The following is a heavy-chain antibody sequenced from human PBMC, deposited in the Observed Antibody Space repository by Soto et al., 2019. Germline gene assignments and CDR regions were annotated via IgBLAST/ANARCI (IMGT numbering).Heavy chain of an antibody. Sequence: GASVKVSCKVSGYTLTELSMHWVRQAPGKGLEWMGGSDPEDGETIYAQKFQGRVTMTEDTSTDTAYMELSSLRSEDTAVYYCATSGWNSSGEVFDYWGQGTLVTVSS. CDR2: SDPEDGET. J-gene: IGHJ4*02. V-gene: IGHV1-24*01. CDR1: GYTLTELS. D-gene: IGHD6-25*01. CDR3: ATSGWNSSGEVFDY.